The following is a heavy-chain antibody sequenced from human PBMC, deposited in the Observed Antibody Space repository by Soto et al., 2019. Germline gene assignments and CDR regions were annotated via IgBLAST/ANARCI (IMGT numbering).Heavy chain of an antibody. CDR2: ISSSGDIT. V-gene: IGHV3-11*01. D-gene: IGHD3-22*01. J-gene: IGHJ4*02. CDR3: ARDLGYYDSSGYFDY. Sequence: QVQLVESGGGLVKPGGPLRLSCAASGFTFSDYYMSWIRQAPGKGLEWVSYISSSGDITYYADSVKGRVTISRDNAKNSLYLQMHNLRAEDTAVYYCARDLGYYDSSGYFDYWGQGTLITVSS. CDR1: GFTFSDYY.